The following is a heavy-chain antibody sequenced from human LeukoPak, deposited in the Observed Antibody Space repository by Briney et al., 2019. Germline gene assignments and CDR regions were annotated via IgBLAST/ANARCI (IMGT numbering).Heavy chain of an antibody. CDR3: ARGAVDTAMVVYYYYYMDV. Sequence: SETLSLTCTVSGGSISSGGYYWSWIRQHPGKGLEWIGYIYYSGSTYYNPSLKSRVTISVDTSKNQFSLKLSSVTAADTAVYYCARGAVDTAMVVYYYYYMDVWGKGTTVTVSS. V-gene: IGHV4-31*03. D-gene: IGHD5-18*01. CDR1: GGSISSGGYY. CDR2: IYYSGST. J-gene: IGHJ6*03.